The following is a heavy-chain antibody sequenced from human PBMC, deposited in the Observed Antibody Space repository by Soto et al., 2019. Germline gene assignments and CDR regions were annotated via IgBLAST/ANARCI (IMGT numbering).Heavy chain of an antibody. J-gene: IGHJ4*02. V-gene: IGHV3-30-3*01. Sequence: QVHLVESGGGVVQPGRSLRLSCAASGLTFSNYAMHWVRQAPGKGLEWVAFISYDGTNRCYPDSVKGRFTISRDNSKNTLYLIMNSLKTEDTAVYYCARESSSTVTTGGGGSAKDYRGQGTLVTVSS. CDR3: ARESSSTVTTGGGGSAKDY. D-gene: IGHD4-17*01. CDR1: GLTFSNYA. CDR2: ISYDGTNR.